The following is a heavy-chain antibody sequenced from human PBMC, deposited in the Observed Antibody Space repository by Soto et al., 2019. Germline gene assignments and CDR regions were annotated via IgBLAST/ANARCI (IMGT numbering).Heavy chain of an antibody. CDR2: MNPNSGNT. Sequence: QVQLVQSGAEVKKPGASVKVSCKASGYTFTSYDINWVRQATGQGLEWMGWMNPNSGNTGYAQKFQGRVTMTRNTSISTAYMELRSLRSEDTAVYYCAREFRPVGAARRGFDPWGQGTLVTVSS. J-gene: IGHJ5*02. CDR3: AREFRPVGAARRGFDP. D-gene: IGHD6-6*01. CDR1: GYTFTSYD. V-gene: IGHV1-8*01.